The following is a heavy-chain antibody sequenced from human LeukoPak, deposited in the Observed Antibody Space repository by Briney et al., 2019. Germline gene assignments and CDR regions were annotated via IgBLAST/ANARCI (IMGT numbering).Heavy chain of an antibody. J-gene: IGHJ4*02. Sequence: SQTLSLTCALSGDILSSNSAAWDWISQPPSRGLEWLGRTYYRSNFHKDYPVSVKSRVTIYPDTSKNQFSLQLNCVTPEDTAVYYCARDRGNGWNHPVDWCRGTVVTVSS. CDR2: TYYRSNFHK. CDR3: ARDRGNGWNHPVD. V-gene: IGHV6-1*01. CDR1: GDILSSNSAA. D-gene: IGHD1-14*01.